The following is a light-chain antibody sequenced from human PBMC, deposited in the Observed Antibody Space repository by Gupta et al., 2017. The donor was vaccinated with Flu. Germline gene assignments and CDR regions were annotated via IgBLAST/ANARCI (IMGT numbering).Light chain of an antibody. J-gene: IGLJ3*02. CDR1: ALPKKY. Sequence: SSELTQPPAVSVSPGQTVRLTCSGDALPKKYDYWYQPQSGQAPVLVIYEDTTRPSAIPARFSGSSSVTIATSTISCAPVEDEADYYCYSSDSTGNHSVFGGGTKLTVL. CDR3: YSSDSTGNHSV. V-gene: IGLV3-10*01. CDR2: EDT.